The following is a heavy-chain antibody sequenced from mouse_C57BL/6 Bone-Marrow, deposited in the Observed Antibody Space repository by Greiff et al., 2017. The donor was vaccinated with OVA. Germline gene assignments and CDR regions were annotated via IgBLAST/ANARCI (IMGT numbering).Heavy chain of an antibody. CDR3: AREGDYASWFAY. D-gene: IGHD2-4*01. Sequence: VQLQQPGAELVKPGASVKLSCKASGYTFTSYWMHWVKQRPGRGLEWIGRIDPNSGGTKYNEKFKSKATLTVDKPSSTAYMQLSSPTSEDSAVYYCAREGDYASWFAYWGQGTLVTVSA. V-gene: IGHV1-72*01. J-gene: IGHJ3*01. CDR2: IDPNSGGT. CDR1: GYTFTSYW.